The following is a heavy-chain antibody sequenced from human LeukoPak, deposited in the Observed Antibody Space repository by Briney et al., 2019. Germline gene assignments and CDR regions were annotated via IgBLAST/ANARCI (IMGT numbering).Heavy chain of an antibody. D-gene: IGHD1-26*01. CDR3: ASRPAAVGSTGCFDY. J-gene: IGHJ4*02. Sequence: GWIRQPPGKGLEWIGNIYYSGDTYYNPSLKSRLTISVDTSKNQFSLKLSSVTAADTAVYYCASRPAAVGSTGCFDYWGQGTLVTVSS. CDR2: IYYSGDT. V-gene: IGHV4-39*01.